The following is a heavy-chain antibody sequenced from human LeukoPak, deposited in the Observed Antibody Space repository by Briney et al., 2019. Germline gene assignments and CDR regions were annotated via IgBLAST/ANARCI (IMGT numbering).Heavy chain of an antibody. V-gene: IGHV1-3*01. J-gene: IGHJ5*02. CDR1: GYTFTSYA. CDR2: INAGNGNT. CDR3: AREDARHNWFDP. Sequence: ASVKVSCKASGYTFTSYAMHWVRQAPGQRLEWMGWINAGNGNTKYSQKFQGRVTITRDTSASTAYMELRSLRSDDTAVYYCAREDARHNWFDPWGQGALVTVSS.